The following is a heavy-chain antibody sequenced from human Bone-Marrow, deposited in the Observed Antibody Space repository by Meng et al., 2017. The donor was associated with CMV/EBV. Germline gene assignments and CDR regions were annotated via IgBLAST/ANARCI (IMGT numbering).Heavy chain of an antibody. CDR2: INPNSGGT. V-gene: IGHV1-2*02. CDR3: ARPGYCSSTSCYLLDY. D-gene: IGHD2-2*01. J-gene: IGHJ4*02. CDR1: GYTFTGYY. Sequence: ASVKVSCKASGYTFTGYYMRWVRQAPGQGLEWMGWINPNSGGTNYAQKFQGRVTMTRDTSISTAYMELSRLRSDDTAVYYCARPGYCSSTSCYLLDYWGQGTLVTVSS.